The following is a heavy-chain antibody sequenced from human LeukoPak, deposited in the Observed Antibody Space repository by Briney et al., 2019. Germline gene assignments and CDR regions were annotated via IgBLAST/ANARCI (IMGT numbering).Heavy chain of an antibody. CDR3: ATPPGKNYCSGGSCYRLRAFDI. D-gene: IGHD2-15*01. CDR1: GGSINNNKW. CDR2: VYYSGST. Sequence: SETLSLTCVVSGGSINNNKWWSWVRQPPGKGLEWIGDVYYSGSTNYNPSLRSRVTMSVDKSKNQFSLKLNSVTAADTAVYYCATPPGKNYCSGGSCYRLRAFDIWGQGTMVTVSS. V-gene: IGHV4-4*02. J-gene: IGHJ3*02.